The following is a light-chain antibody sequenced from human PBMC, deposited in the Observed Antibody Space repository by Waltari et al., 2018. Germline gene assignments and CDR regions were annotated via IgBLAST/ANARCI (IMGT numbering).Light chain of an antibody. Sequence: QSVLTQPPSVSAAPGQQLSISCSGSSSNIGRESVSWYRQFPGTAPPLLISDNTDRPSGIPARFSGSKSGTSATLGITGLQTGDEADYYCGSWDSSLSAYVFGSGTKVTVL. V-gene: IGLV1-51*01. CDR2: DNT. J-gene: IGLJ1*01. CDR1: SSNIGRES. CDR3: GSWDSSLSAYV.